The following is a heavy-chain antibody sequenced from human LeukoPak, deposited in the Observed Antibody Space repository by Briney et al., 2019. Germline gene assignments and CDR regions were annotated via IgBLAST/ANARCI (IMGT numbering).Heavy chain of an antibody. J-gene: IGHJ1*01. Sequence: ASVKVSCKASGYTFTSYDINWVRQATGQGLEWMGIINPSGGSTSYAQKFQGRVAMTRDTSTSTVYMELSSLRSEDTAMYYCARDFDGSYPEYFQHWGQGTLVTVSS. CDR2: INPSGGST. CDR3: ARDFDGSYPEYFQH. CDR1: GYTFTSYD. D-gene: IGHD1-26*01. V-gene: IGHV1-46*01.